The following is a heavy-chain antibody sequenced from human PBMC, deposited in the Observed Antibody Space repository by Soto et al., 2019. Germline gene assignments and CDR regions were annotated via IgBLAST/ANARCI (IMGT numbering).Heavy chain of an antibody. V-gene: IGHV1-69*02. Sequence: QVQLVQSGAEVKKPGSSVKVSCKASGGTFSTYTIIWVRQAPGQGLEWMGRILPMLDITNSAQRFQGRVTITADKSTSTAYLELSRLRSEDTVVYYCTLGSWSAETFDIWGRGTMVTVSS. J-gene: IGHJ3*02. D-gene: IGHD6-13*01. CDR3: TLGSWSAETFDI. CDR1: GGTFSTYT. CDR2: ILPMLDIT.